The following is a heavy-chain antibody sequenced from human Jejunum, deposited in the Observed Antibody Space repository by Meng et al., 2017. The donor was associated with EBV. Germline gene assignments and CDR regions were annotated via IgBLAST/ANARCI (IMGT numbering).Heavy chain of an antibody. Sequence: QVLLKQWGAGLFKPSEPLSLTCAVYGGSFSGYSWSWIRQSPGKGLEWIGEINHSGSTNYNPSLKSRVTILVDTSKNQFSLKVNSVTAADTAVYYCARRVDLGVTAHFDYWGQGTLVTVSS. V-gene: IGHV4-34*02. CDR1: GGSFSGYS. CDR3: ARRVDLGVTAHFDY. CDR2: INHSGST. D-gene: IGHD2-21*02. J-gene: IGHJ4*02.